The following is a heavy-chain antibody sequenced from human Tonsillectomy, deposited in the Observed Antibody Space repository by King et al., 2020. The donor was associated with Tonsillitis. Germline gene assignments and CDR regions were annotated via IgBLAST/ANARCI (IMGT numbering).Heavy chain of an antibody. Sequence: VQLVESGGGLVQPGGSLRLSCAASGFTFSGYWMHWVRQAPGKGLVWVSRTNSDGSTTSYADSGKGRFAISIDNAKSTLYLQMNSLRAEDTAVYYCARCSSGWYPFDYWGQGTLVTVSS. V-gene: IGHV3-74*01. CDR1: GFTFSGYW. CDR3: ARCSSGWYPFDY. D-gene: IGHD6-13*01. J-gene: IGHJ4*02. CDR2: TNSDGSTT.